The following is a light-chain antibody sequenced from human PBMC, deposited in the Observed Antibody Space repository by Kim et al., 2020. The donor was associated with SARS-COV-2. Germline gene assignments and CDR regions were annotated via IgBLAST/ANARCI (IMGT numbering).Light chain of an antibody. CDR3: QQRSTWPLT. V-gene: IGKV3-11*01. CDR1: QSVSSY. J-gene: IGKJ4*01. CDR2: DAS. Sequence: EIVLTQSPATLSLSPGERATLSCRASQSVSSYLAWYQQKPGQAPRLLIYDASNRAPGIPARFSGSGSGTAYTLTISSLAPEDFAVYYCQQRSTWPLTFGGGTKVDIK.